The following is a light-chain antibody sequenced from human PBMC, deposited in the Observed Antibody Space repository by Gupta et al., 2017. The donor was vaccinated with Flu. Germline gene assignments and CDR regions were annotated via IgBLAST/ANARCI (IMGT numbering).Light chain of an antibody. J-gene: IGKJ1*01. Sequence: SSLSASVGDRVTITCRASQSISSYLNWYQQKPGKAPKLLIYAASSLQSGVPSRFSGSGSGTDFTLTISSLQPEDFATYYCQQSYSTPPWTFGQGTKVETK. CDR3: QQSYSTPPWT. V-gene: IGKV1-39*01. CDR2: AAS. CDR1: QSISSY.